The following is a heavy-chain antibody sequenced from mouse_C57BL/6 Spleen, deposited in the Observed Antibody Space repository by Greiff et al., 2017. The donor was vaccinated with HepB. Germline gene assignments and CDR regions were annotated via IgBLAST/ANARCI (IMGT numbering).Heavy chain of an antibody. D-gene: IGHD1-1*01. Sequence: EVQVVESGGGLVKPGGSLKLSCAASGFTFSDYGMHWVRQAPEKGLEWVAYISSGSSTIYYADQVKGRFTISRDNAKNTLFLQMTSLRSEDTAMYYCARAYYGSSYWYFDVWGTGTTVTVSS. CDR1: GFTFSDYG. CDR2: ISSGSSTI. CDR3: ARAYYGSSYWYFDV. V-gene: IGHV5-17*01. J-gene: IGHJ1*03.